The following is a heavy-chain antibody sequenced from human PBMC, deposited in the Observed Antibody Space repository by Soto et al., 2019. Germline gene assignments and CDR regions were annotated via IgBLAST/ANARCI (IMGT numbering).Heavy chain of an antibody. CDR1: GGSISSSSYY. D-gene: IGHD5-12*01. CDR2: IYYSGST. J-gene: IGHJ6*02. Sequence: SETLSLTCTVSGGSISSSSYYWGWIRQPPGKGVEWIGSIYYSGSTSYNPSLKSRVTISVDTSKNQFSLKLSSVTAADTAVYYCARGWLRLYYYYGMDVWGQGTTVTVSS. CDR3: ARGWLRLYYYYGMDV. V-gene: IGHV4-39*01.